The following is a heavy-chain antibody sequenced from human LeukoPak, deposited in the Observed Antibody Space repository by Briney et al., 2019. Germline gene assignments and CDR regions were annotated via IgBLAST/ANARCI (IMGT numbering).Heavy chain of an antibody. J-gene: IGHJ4*02. Sequence: PGGSLRLSCVGSGFNLYSSEMNWVRQAPGKGLEWVSHISGGANAEYYADSPNTRFTMSRDNARNSLSLHMNNLRVEDTAIYYCARDTLNGPFVISLDSWGQGALVTVSS. CDR1: GFNLYSSE. V-gene: IGHV3-48*03. CDR2: ISGGANAE. D-gene: IGHD3-9*01. CDR3: ARDTLNGPFVISLDS.